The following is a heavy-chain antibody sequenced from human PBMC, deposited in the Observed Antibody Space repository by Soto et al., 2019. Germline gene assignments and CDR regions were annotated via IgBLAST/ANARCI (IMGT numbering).Heavy chain of an antibody. D-gene: IGHD5-18*01. J-gene: IGHJ3*02. CDR2: ISWNSGSI. CDR3: AKAPFHKRGYSYGLDLRDAFDI. CDR1: GFTFDDYA. Sequence: GGSLRLSCAASGFTFDDYAMHWVRQAPGKGLEWVSGISWNSGSIGYADSVKGRFTISRDNAKNSLYLQMNSLRAEDTALYYCAKAPFHKRGYSYGLDLRDAFDIWGQGTMVTVSS. V-gene: IGHV3-9*01.